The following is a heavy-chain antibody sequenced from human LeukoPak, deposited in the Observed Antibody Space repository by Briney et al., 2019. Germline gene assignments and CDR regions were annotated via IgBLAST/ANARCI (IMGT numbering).Heavy chain of an antibody. J-gene: IGHJ4*02. Sequence: GTSLRLSCVASGFTSTNYAMSWVRQAPGKGLEWVSAITGSDGTSHYTDSVKGRFTISRDNSKNTLYLKMNSLRAEDTAVYYCARDPRWLRLTGYSSGWSFDYWGQGTLVTVSS. CDR1: GFTSTNYA. D-gene: IGHD6-19*01. CDR3: ARDPRWLRLTGYSSGWSFDY. CDR2: ITGSDGTS. V-gene: IGHV3-23*01.